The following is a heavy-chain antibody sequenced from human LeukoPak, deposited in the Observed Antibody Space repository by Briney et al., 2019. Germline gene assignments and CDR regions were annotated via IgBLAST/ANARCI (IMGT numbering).Heavy chain of an antibody. CDR3: ARGIGSQLRSGWFDP. CDR2: IYSGGNT. J-gene: IGHJ5*02. Sequence: PGGSLRLSCAASGFTFSTYAMSWVRQAQGKGLGWDSVIYSGGNTYYADSVEGRFTISRDNSKNTLYLQMNSLRAEDTAVYYCARGIGSQLRSGWFDPWGEGSLVTVSS. CDR1: GFTFSTYA. D-gene: IGHD3-3*01. V-gene: IGHV3-66*01.